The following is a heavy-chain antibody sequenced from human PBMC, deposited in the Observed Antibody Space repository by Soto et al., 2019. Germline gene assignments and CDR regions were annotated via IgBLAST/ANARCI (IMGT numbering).Heavy chain of an antibody. D-gene: IGHD4-17*01. Sequence: PSQTLSLTCTVSGGSISSYYWSWIRQSPGKGLEWIGYIYYSGSTNYNPSLKSRVTISVDTSKNQFPLKLSSVTAADTAVYYCARLITVTTSYYFDYWGQGTLVTVSS. CDR2: IYYSGST. CDR1: GGSISSYY. V-gene: IGHV4-59*08. J-gene: IGHJ4*02. CDR3: ARLITVTTSYYFDY.